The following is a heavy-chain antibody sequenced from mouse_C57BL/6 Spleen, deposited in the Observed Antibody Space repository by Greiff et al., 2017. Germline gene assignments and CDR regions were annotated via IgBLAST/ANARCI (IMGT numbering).Heavy chain of an antibody. CDR2: IDPSDSET. CDR3: AREVDYGEFAY. D-gene: IGHD2-4*01. J-gene: IGHJ3*01. V-gene: IGHV1-52*01. CDR1: GYTFTSYW. Sequence: QVQLQQPGAELVRPGSSVKLSCKASGYTFTSYWMHWVKQRPIQGLEWIGNIDPSDSETHYNQKFKDKATLTVDKSSSTAYMQLSSLTSEDSAVYYCAREVDYGEFAYWGQGTLVTVSA.